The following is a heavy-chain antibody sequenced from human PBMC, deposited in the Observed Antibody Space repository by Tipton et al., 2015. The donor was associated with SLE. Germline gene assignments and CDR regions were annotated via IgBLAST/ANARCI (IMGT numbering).Heavy chain of an antibody. CDR2: MNPNGGNT. V-gene: IGHV1-8*01. CDR3: ARDRHDFPIDV. Sequence: QLVQSGAEVKKPGASVKVSCKASGYSFTSYDLNWVRQATGQGLEWMGLMNPNGGNTAYAQKFQGRVTMTRNTSISTAYMELSSLRSDDTAVYYCARDRHDFPIDVWGKGTTVTVSS. CDR1: GYSFTSYD. J-gene: IGHJ6*04. D-gene: IGHD3-3*01.